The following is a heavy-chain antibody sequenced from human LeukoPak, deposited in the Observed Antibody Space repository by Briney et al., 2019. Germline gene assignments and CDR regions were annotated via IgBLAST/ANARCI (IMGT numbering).Heavy chain of an antibody. CDR1: GYTFTSYD. D-gene: IGHD3-22*01. CDR3: ARGRRYYDSSGYYYFPDY. CDR2: MNPNSGNT. J-gene: IGHJ4*02. V-gene: IGHV1-8*02. Sequence: ASVTVSCKASGYTFTSYDINWVRQATGQGLEWMGWMNPNSGNTGYAQKFQGRVTMTRNTSISTAYMELSSLRSEDTAVYYCARGRRYYDSSGYYYFPDYWGQGTLVTVSS.